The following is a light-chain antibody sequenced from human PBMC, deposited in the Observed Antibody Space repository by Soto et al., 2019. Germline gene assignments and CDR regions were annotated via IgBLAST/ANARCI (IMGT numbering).Light chain of an antibody. Sequence: DIQMTQSPSTLSASVGDRVTITCRASQSISSWLAWYQQKPGKAPKLLIYKASSLESGVPSRFSGSGSGTEFTLTISSLQPDDFAPYYCQQYNSYPRYTFGQGTKLEIK. CDR2: KAS. J-gene: IGKJ2*01. CDR3: QQYNSYPRYT. CDR1: QSISSW. V-gene: IGKV1-5*03.